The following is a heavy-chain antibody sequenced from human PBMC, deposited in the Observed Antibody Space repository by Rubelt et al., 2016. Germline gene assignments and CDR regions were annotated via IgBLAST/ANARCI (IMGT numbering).Heavy chain of an antibody. CDR2: VPESGST. V-gene: IGHV4-31*01. CDR1: AASISSGGYF. Sequence: QVQLQESGPGLVKPSQTLSLTCTVSAASISSGGYFWSRIRQHPGKGLKWLGEVPESGSTNYNPSLKRHVLMSVEMSKRQCSLKVTSVSAADTSVYCCAKTGWIGNASYYYDVWGQGTTVTVSS. CDR3: AKTGWIGNASYYYDV. J-gene: IGHJ6*02. D-gene: IGHD1-26*01.